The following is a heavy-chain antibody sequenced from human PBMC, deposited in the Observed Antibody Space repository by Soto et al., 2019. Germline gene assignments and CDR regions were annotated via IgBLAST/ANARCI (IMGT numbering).Heavy chain of an antibody. Sequence: QVQLVQSGAEVKKPGSSVKVSCKASGGTFSSYAISWVRQAPGQGLEWMGGIIPIFGTANYAQKFQGRVTIPANESTSTAYMELSSLRSEDTAVYYCARKIERIAAAGTGYYYGMDVWGQGTTVTVSS. CDR2: IIPIFGTA. D-gene: IGHD6-13*01. J-gene: IGHJ6*02. V-gene: IGHV1-69*01. CDR3: ARKIERIAAAGTGYYYGMDV. CDR1: GGTFSSYA.